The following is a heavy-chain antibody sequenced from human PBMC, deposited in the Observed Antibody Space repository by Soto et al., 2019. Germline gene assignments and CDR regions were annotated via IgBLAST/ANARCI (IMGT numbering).Heavy chain of an antibody. J-gene: IGHJ4*02. D-gene: IGHD1-26*01. CDR1: GDSISSNYW. Sequence: PSETLSLTCAVSGDSISSNYWWSWVRQPPGKGLEWIGEIYHSGSTNYYPSLRSRVTISVDKSKNQFSLKLSSVTAADTAVYYCARAEWELLLSFDHWGQGTLVTVSS. CDR3: ARAEWELLLSFDH. CDR2: IYHSGST. V-gene: IGHV4-4*02.